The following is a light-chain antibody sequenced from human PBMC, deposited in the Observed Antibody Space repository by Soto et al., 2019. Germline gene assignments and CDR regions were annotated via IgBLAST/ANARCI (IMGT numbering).Light chain of an antibody. CDR2: DAS. V-gene: IGKV3-11*01. CDR1: QSISSY. J-gene: IGKJ1*01. CDR3: QQRSNWPVT. Sequence: EIVLTQSPATLSLSPGEGATLSCRASQSISSYLAWYQQKPDQAPRLLIYDASNRATGIPARFSGSGSGTDFTLTISSLEPEDFAVYYCQQRSNWPVTFGLGTKVEV.